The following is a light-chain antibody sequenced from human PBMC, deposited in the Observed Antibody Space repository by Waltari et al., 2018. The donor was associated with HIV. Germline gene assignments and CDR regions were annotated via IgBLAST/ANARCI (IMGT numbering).Light chain of an antibody. CDR1: ALTKRY. V-gene: IGLV3-25*03. Sequence: DLTQPPSVSVPPGQTATIPCTGDALTKRYGYWYQKKSGQAPVLLINKDTERLSGLPERFSGSSSGTSLTLTINEVRAEDEAEYYCQSSDSSGVDFVVFGGGTKLTV. CDR2: KDT. CDR3: QSSDSSGVDFVV. J-gene: IGLJ2*01.